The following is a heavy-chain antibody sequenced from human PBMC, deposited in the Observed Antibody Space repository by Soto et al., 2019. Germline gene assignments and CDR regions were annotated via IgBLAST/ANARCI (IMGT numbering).Heavy chain of an antibody. J-gene: IGHJ4*02. D-gene: IGHD2-8*01. Sequence: PSETLSLTCAVYGGSFSGYYWSWIRQPPGKGLEWIGEIYHGGSTDYNPSLKSRVTISLDTSKNQFSLKLTSVTAADTAVYYCARHCSNGVCYKAFDYWGQGALVTVS. V-gene: IGHV4-34*01. CDR1: GGSFSGYY. CDR2: IYHGGST. CDR3: ARHCSNGVCYKAFDY.